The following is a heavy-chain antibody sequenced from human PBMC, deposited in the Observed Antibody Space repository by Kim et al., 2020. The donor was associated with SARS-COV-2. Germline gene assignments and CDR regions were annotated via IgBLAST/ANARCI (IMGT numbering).Heavy chain of an antibody. D-gene: IGHD3-9*01. CDR2: IDWDDDK. J-gene: IGHJ6*02. Sequence: SGPTLVNPTQTLTLTCTFSGFSLSTSGMCVSWIRQPPGKALEWLARIDWDDDKYYSTSLKTRLTISKDTSKNQVVLTMTNMDPVDTATYYCARIPYDILTDYYYGMDVWGQGTTVTVSS. CDR1: GFSLSTSGMC. CDR3: ARIPYDILTDYYYGMDV. V-gene: IGHV2-70*11.